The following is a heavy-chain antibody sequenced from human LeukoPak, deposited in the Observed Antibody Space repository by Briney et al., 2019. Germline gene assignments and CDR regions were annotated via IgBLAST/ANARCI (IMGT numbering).Heavy chain of an antibody. D-gene: IGHD3-10*01. Sequence: ASVKVSCKASGGTFSSYAISWVRQAPGQGLEWMGGIIPIFGTANYAQKFQGRVTITTDESTSTAYMELRSLRSDDTAVYYCARGDVPMVRGVTNWFDPWGQGTLVTVSS. CDR3: ARGDVPMVRGVTNWFDP. CDR1: GGTFSSYA. CDR2: IIPIFGTA. J-gene: IGHJ5*02. V-gene: IGHV1-69*05.